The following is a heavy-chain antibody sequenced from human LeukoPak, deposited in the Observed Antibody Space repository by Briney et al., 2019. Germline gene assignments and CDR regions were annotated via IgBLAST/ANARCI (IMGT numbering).Heavy chain of an antibody. Sequence: SETLSLTCAVYGVSFSGYYWSWIRQPPGKGLEWLGEINHSGSTNYNPSLKSRVTISVDTSKNQFSLKLSSVTAADTAVYYCARDLIVVVPAATNDYYYYYMDVWGKGTTVTVSS. CDR3: ARDLIVVVPAATNDYYYYYMDV. D-gene: IGHD2-2*01. CDR1: GVSFSGYY. CDR2: INHSGST. J-gene: IGHJ6*03. V-gene: IGHV4-34*01.